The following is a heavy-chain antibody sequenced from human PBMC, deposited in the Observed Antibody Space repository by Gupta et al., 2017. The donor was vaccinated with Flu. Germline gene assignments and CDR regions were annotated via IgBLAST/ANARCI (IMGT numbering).Heavy chain of an antibody. J-gene: IGHJ3*02. V-gene: IGHV4-39*01. Sequence: QLQLQESGPGLVKPSETLSLTCTVSGGSISSSSYYWGWIRQPPGKGLEWIGSIYYSGSTYYNPSLKSRVTISVDTSKNQFSLKLSSVTAADTAVYYCARQKKLTEVVWDAFDIWGQGTMVTVSS. D-gene: IGHD3-16*01. CDR3: ARQKKLTEVVWDAFDI. CDR1: GGSISSSSYY. CDR2: IYYSGST.